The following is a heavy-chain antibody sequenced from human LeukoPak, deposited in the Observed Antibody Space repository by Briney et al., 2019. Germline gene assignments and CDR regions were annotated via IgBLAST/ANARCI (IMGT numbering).Heavy chain of an antibody. CDR1: GFTFSSYS. D-gene: IGHD2-8*01. CDR3: ARADALGYYYYYMDV. CDR2: ISSSSSTI. V-gene: IGHV3-48*01. J-gene: IGHJ6*03. Sequence: GGSLRLSCAASGFTFSSYSMNWVRQAPGKGLEWVSYISSSSSTIYYADSVKGRFTISRDNAKNSLYLQMNSLRAEDTAVYHCARADALGYYYYYMDVWGKGTTVTVSS.